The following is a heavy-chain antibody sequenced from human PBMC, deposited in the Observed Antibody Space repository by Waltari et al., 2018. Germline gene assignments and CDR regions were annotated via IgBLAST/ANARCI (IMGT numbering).Heavy chain of an antibody. J-gene: IGHJ3*02. CDR1: GFTFSSHW. D-gene: IGHD6-19*01. CDR2: INEDGSEK. Sequence: EVQLVESGGGLVQPGGSLRLSCAASGFTFSSHWMFWVRQAPGKGLEGVANINEDGSEKFYVDSVKGRFTISRDNAKNSLYLQMNSLRVDDTAVYYCARPLRSGWFEGTFDIWGQGTMVTVSS. V-gene: IGHV3-7*04. CDR3: ARPLRSGWFEGTFDI.